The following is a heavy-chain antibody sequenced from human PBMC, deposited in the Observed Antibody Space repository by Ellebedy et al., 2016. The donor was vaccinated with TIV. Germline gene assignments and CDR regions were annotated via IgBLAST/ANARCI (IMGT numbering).Heavy chain of an antibody. D-gene: IGHD1-1*01. V-gene: IGHV1-69*04. CDR3: ARPYVPSGGVQLERDSMDV. CDR1: GGTFSSYA. J-gene: IGHJ6*02. Sequence: ASVKVSCKASGGTFSSYAISWVRQAPGQGLEWMGRIIPILGIANYAQKFQGRVTITADKSTSTAYMELSSRRSEDTAVYYCARPYVPSGGVQLERDSMDVWGQGTTVTVSS. CDR2: IIPILGIA.